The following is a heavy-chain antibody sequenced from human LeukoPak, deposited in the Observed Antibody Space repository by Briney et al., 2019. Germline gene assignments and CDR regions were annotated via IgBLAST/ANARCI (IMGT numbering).Heavy chain of an antibody. J-gene: IGHJ4*02. D-gene: IGHD1-26*01. Sequence: ASVNVSCKASGYTFTSYDINWVRQATGQGLEWMGWMNPNSGNTGYAQKFQGRVTMTRNTSISTAYMELSSLRSEDTAVYYCARGHPTYSGSSVDVDYWGQGTLVTVSS. CDR2: MNPNSGNT. CDR1: GYTFTSYD. CDR3: ARGHPTYSGSSVDVDY. V-gene: IGHV1-8*01.